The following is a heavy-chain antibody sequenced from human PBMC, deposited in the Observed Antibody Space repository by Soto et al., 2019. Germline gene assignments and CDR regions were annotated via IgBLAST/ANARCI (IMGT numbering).Heavy chain of an antibody. CDR1: GYTFTSYG. J-gene: IGHJ4*02. CDR2: ISAYNGNT. CDR3: ARDYYGSGSSPFDY. V-gene: IGHV1-18*01. D-gene: IGHD3-10*01. Sequence: ASVKVSYKASGYTFTSYGISWVRQAPGQGLEWMGWISAYNGNTNYAQKLQGRVTMTTDTSTSTAYMELRSLRSDDTAVYYCARDYYGSGSSPFDYWGQGTLVTVSS.